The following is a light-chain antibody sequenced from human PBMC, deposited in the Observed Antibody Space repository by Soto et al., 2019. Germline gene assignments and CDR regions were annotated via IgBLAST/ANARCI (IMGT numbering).Light chain of an antibody. Sequence: DIQMTQSPSSLSASVGDRVTITCRASQNVNIYLNWYRQKPGKAPKLLIYGASSLRSGAPSRFSGSGSGTDFTLTIDSLQPEDFATYYCQQSYSHSRTFGPGTKVDI. V-gene: IGKV1-39*01. CDR2: GAS. CDR1: QNVNIY. J-gene: IGKJ3*01. CDR3: QQSYSHSRT.